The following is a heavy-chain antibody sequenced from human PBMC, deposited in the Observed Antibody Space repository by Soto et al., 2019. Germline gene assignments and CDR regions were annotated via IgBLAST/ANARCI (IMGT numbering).Heavy chain of an antibody. CDR1: GYTFTSYG. D-gene: IGHD3-22*01. Sequence: ASVKVSCKASGYTFTSYGISWVRQAPGQGLEWMGWISAYNGNTNYAQKLQGRVTMTTDTSTSTAYMELRSLRSDDTAVYYCAVAVRDGLYYYYYMDVWGKGTTVTVSS. CDR2: ISAYNGNT. CDR3: AVAVRDGLYYYYYMDV. V-gene: IGHV1-18*01. J-gene: IGHJ6*03.